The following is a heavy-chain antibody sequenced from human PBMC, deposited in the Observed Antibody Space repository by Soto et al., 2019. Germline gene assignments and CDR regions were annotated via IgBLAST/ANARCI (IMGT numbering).Heavy chain of an antibody. CDR1: GGSISSYY. CDR2: IYYGGST. V-gene: IGHV4-59*01. J-gene: IGHJ6*02. CDR3: ARGYYDILTGYYGSRYGMDV. Sequence: QVQLQESGPGLVKPSETLSLTCTVSGGSISSYYWSWIRQPPGKGLEWIGYIYYGGSTNYNPSLKSRVTISVDTSKNQFSLKLSSVTAADTAVYYCARGYYDILTGYYGSRYGMDVWGQGTTVTVSS. D-gene: IGHD3-9*01.